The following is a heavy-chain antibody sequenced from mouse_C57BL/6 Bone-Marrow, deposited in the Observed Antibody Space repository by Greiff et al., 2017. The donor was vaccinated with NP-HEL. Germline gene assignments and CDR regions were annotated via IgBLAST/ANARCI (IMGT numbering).Heavy chain of an antibody. CDR3: TSSFITTVVDWYFDV. CDR2: IDPETGGT. V-gene: IGHV1-15*01. J-gene: IGHJ1*03. D-gene: IGHD1-1*01. Sequence: QVQLQQSGAELVRPGASVTLSCKASGYTFTDYEMHWVKQTPVHGLEWIGAIDPETGGTAYNQKFKGKAILTADKSSSTAYMELRSLTSEDSAVYYCTSSFITTVVDWYFDVWGTGTTVTVSS. CDR1: GYTFTDYE.